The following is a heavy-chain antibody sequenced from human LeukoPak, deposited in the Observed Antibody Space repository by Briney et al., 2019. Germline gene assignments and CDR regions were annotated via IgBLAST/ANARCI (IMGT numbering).Heavy chain of an antibody. CDR1: GGSIVSHY. J-gene: IGHJ5*02. CDR2: FYASGTT. Sequence: SETLSLTCTVSGGSIVSHYWNWIRQPAGRGLEWIGRFYASGTTNTSPSLKSRVTMSVDTSKNQFSLKLSSVTAADTAVYYCARGGLLVRDSYNWFDPWGQGTLVTVSS. D-gene: IGHD3-10*01. CDR3: ARGGLLVRDSYNWFDP. V-gene: IGHV4-4*07.